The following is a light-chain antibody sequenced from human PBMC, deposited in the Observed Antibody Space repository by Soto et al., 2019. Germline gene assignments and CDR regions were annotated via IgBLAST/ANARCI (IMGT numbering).Light chain of an antibody. CDR1: HKITAY. J-gene: IGKJ5*01. Sequence: ILLTQAPDTLSFSPVERATLSCRASHKITAYSLALYQQKPGQAPRLLIYGTSRRATGIPARFSGSGSGTDFTLTISSLEPEDFAVYYCQQRSKWITFGQGTLLEI. CDR2: GTS. V-gene: IGKV3-11*01. CDR3: QQRSKWIT.